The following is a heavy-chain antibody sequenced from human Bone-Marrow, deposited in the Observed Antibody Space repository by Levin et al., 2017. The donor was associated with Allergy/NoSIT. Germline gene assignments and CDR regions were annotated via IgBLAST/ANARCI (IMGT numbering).Heavy chain of an antibody. V-gene: IGHV5-10-1*01. CDR2: IDPSDSYT. CDR1: GYSFTSYW. Sequence: GESLKISCKGSGYSFTSYWISWVRQMPGKGLEWMGRIDPSDSYTNYSPSFQGHVTISADKSISTAYLQWSSLKASDTAMYYCARGPWFGELLYGYYYYMDVWGKGTTVTVSS. D-gene: IGHD3-10*01. CDR3: ARGPWFGELLYGYYYYMDV. J-gene: IGHJ6*03.